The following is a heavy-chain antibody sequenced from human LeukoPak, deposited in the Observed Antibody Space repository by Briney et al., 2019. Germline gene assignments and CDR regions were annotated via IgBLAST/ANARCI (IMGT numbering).Heavy chain of an antibody. CDR3: ATTKDYGDFGY. CDR2: ISGSGSST. CDR1: GFTFSSYA. V-gene: IGHV3-23*01. D-gene: IGHD4-17*01. Sequence: GGSLRLSCAASGFTFSSYAMSWVRQAPGKGLEWVSGISGSGSSTYYADSVKGRFTISRDNSKNTLYLQMNSLRAEDTAVYYCATTKDYGDFGYWGQGTLVTVSS. J-gene: IGHJ4*02.